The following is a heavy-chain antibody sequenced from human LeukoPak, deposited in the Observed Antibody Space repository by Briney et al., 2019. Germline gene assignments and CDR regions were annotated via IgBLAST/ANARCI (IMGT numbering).Heavy chain of an antibody. D-gene: IGHD4-17*01. CDR3: ARDLVTVTKGFDI. Sequence: SETLSLTCAVSDDSLSSHYWTWIRQPPGKGLEWIGYISYIGTTNYNPSLKSRVTISIDTSKNQFSLKLSSVTAADTAVYYCARDLVTVTKGFDIWGQGTMVSVSS. CDR2: ISYIGTT. J-gene: IGHJ3*02. V-gene: IGHV4-59*11. CDR1: DDSLSSHY.